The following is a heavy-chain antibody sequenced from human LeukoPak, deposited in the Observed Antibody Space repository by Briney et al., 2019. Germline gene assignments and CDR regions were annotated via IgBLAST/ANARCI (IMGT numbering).Heavy chain of an antibody. CDR1: GYTFTGYY. D-gene: IGHD2-15*01. J-gene: IGHJ4*02. CDR2: ISAYNGNT. V-gene: IGHV1-18*04. CDR3: ARGSVAASHDY. Sequence: ASVKVSCKASGYTFTGYYMHWVRQAPGQGLEWMGWISAYNGNTNYAQKLQGRVTMTTDTSTSTAYMELRSLRSDDTAVYYCARGSVAASHDYWGQGTLVTVSS.